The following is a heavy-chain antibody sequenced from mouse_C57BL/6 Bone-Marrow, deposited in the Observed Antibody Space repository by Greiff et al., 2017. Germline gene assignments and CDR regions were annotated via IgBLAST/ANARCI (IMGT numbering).Heavy chain of an antibody. V-gene: IGHV5-17*01. CDR1: GFTFSDYG. J-gene: IGHJ4*01. Sequence: EVKLMESGGGLVKPGGSLKLSCAASGFTFSDYGMHWVRQAPEKGLEWVAYISSGSSTIYYADTVKGRFTISRDNAKNTLFLQMTSLRSEDTAMYYCARGGAMDYWGQGTSVTVS. CDR2: ISSGSSTI. CDR3: ARGGAMDY.